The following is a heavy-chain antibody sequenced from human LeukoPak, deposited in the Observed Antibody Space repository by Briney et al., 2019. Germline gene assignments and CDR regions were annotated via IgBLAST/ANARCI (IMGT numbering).Heavy chain of an antibody. CDR3: ARGKYDSSGYYLDY. J-gene: IGHJ4*02. D-gene: IGHD3-22*01. V-gene: IGHV4-4*07. Sequence: SETLSLTCTVSGGSISTFYWTWIRQPAGKGLEWIGRINNSGSTNYNPSLRSRVSMSVDRSKNQFSVTLSSVTAADTAVYYCARGKYDSSGYYLDYWGQGTLVTVSS. CDR2: INNSGST. CDR1: GGSISTFY.